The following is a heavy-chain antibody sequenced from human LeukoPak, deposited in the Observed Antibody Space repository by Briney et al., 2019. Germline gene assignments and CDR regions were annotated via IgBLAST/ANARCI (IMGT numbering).Heavy chain of an antibody. CDR1: GFTVSSNY. CDR2: IYSGGNT. V-gene: IGHV3-53*01. CDR3: ARTYSGSYPLDY. Sequence: GGSLRLSCTASGFTVSSNYMSWVRQAPGKGLEWVSVIYSGGNTYYADSVKGRFTISRDNSKNTPYLQMNSLRAEDTAVYYCARTYSGSYPLDYWGQGTLVTVSS. D-gene: IGHD1-26*01. J-gene: IGHJ4*02.